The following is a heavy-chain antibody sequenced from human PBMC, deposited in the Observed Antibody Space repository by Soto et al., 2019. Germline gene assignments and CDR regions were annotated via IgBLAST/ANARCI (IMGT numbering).Heavy chain of an antibody. V-gene: IGHV1-2*04. Sequence: ASVKVSCKASGYTFTGYYMHWVRQAPGQGLEWMGWINPNSGGTNYAQKFQGWVTMTRDTSISTAYMELSRLRSDDTAVYYCARDLDSSGYYFDYWGQGTLVTVSS. CDR3: ARDLDSSGYYFDY. D-gene: IGHD3-22*01. CDR2: INPNSGGT. J-gene: IGHJ4*02. CDR1: GYTFTGYY.